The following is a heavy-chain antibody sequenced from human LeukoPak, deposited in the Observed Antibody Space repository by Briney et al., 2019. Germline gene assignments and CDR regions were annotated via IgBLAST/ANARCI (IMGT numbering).Heavy chain of an antibody. CDR1: GFTFSSYA. D-gene: IGHD3-10*01. CDR2: ISGSGGST. Sequence: GGSLRLSCAASGFTFSSYAMSWVRQAPGKGLEWVSAISGSGGSTYYADSVKGRFTISRDNSKNTLYLQMNSLRAEDTAVYYCAKAKGSHYYGSGSYRYWGQGTLVTVSS. CDR3: AKAKGSHYYGSGSYRY. J-gene: IGHJ4*02. V-gene: IGHV3-23*01.